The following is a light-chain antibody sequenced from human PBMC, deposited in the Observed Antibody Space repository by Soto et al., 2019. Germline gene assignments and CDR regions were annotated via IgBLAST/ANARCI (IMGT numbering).Light chain of an antibody. Sequence: QSVLTQPASVSGSPGQSITISCSGTSSDVGAYTYVSWYQVHPGEPPKLVIYDVSKRPSGVSNRFSGSKSGNTASLTISGLQAEDEGDYYCSSYSSTSPLEVFGTVTKLTVL. CDR1: SSDVGAYTY. CDR2: DVS. CDR3: SSYSSTSPLEV. V-gene: IGLV2-14*03. J-gene: IGLJ1*01.